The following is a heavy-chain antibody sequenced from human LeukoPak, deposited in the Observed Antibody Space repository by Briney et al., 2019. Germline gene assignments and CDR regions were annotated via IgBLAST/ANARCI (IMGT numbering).Heavy chain of an antibody. Sequence: SETLSLTCTVSGGSISSYYWSWIRLPPGKGLEWVGYLSKSGTTNYSPSLKSRISIFGDTSKNQFFLKLGSVTAADTAVYYCARARYVNSFYAFDIWGQGTLVTVSS. CDR3: ARARYVNSFYAFDI. V-gene: IGHV4-59*01. CDR1: GGSISSYY. CDR2: LSKSGTT. J-gene: IGHJ3*02. D-gene: IGHD3-9*01.